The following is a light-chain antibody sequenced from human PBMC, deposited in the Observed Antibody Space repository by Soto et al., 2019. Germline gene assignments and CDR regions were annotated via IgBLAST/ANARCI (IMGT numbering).Light chain of an antibody. CDR2: DAS. CDR3: QQRSNWPPRDT. J-gene: IGKJ4*01. V-gene: IGKV3-11*01. CDR1: QGVSSY. Sequence: EIVLTQSPATLSLSPGERATLSCRASQGVSSYLAWYHQKPGQAPRLLIYDASNWATGIPARFSGSGSGTDLTLTISSLEPEDFAVYYCQQRSNWPPRDTFGGGTKVEIK.